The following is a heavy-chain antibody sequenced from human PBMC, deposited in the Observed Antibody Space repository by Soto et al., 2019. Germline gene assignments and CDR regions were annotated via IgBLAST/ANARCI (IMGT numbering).Heavy chain of an antibody. CDR1: GGSISSGGYS. Sequence: QLQLQESGSGLVKPSQTLSLTCAVSGGSISSGGYSWSWIRQPPGKGLEWIGYIYHSGSTYYNPSLKXRXPXSXXRSKNQFSLKLSSVTAADTAVYYCAGGIAARPLGYWGQGTLVAVSS. V-gene: IGHV4-30-2*01. CDR3: AGGIAARPLGY. J-gene: IGHJ4*02. CDR2: IYHSGST. D-gene: IGHD6-6*01.